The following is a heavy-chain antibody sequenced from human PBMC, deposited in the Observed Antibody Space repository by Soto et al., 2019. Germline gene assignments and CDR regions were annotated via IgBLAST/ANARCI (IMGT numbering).Heavy chain of an antibody. CDR3: ARARATIAAAAIFDC. D-gene: IGHD6-13*01. J-gene: IGHJ4*02. CDR1: GGSISTSNW. CDR2: VYRTGST. Sequence: SETLSLTCAVSGGSISTSNWWSWVRQPPGKGLEWIGEVYRTGSTNYNPSLESRVTVSIDKSKNQFSLKLTSVTAADTAVYYCARARATIAAAAIFDCWGQGTLLTVSS. V-gene: IGHV4-4*02.